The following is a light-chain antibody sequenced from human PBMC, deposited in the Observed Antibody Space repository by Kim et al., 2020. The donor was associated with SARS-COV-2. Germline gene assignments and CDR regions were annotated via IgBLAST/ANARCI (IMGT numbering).Light chain of an antibody. CDR2: KDS. CDR1: ALPKQY. CDR3: PSADSSGTLV. J-gene: IGLJ2*01. Sequence: SYELTQPPSVSVSPGQTARITCSGDALPKQYAHWYQQKPGQAPVLVIYKDSERPSGIPARFSGSSSGTTVTLTVSGAQAEDEADYYCPSADSSGTLVFGG. V-gene: IGLV3-25*03.